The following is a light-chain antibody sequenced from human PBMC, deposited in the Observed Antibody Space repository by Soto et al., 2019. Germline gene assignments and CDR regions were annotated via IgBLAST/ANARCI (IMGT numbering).Light chain of an antibody. V-gene: IGKV3-15*01. Sequence: EIVMTQSPATLSVSPGERATLSWSASQSVSSNLAWYQQKPGQAPRLLIYGASTGATGIPARFSGSGSGTEFTLTISSLQSEDFAVYYCQQYNNWPRTFGQGTKVDIK. CDR3: QQYNNWPRT. CDR2: GAS. J-gene: IGKJ1*01. CDR1: QSVSSN.